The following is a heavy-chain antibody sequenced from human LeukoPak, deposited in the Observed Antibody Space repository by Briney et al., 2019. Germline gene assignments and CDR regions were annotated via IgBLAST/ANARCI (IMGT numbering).Heavy chain of an antibody. J-gene: IGHJ5*02. CDR2: INHSGST. V-gene: IGHV4-34*01. Sequence: SETLSLTCAVYGGSFSGYYWGWIRQPPGKGLEWIGEINHSGSTNYNPSLKSRVTISVDTSKNQFSLKLSSVTAADTAVYYCARGLRYSSSWYSLYNWFDPWGQGTLVTVSS. CDR3: ARGLRYSSSWYSLYNWFDP. D-gene: IGHD6-13*01. CDR1: GGSFSGYY.